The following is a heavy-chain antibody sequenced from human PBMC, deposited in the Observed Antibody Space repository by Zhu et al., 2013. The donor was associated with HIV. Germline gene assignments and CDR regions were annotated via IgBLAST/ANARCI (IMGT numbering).Heavy chain of an antibody. J-gene: IGHJ5*02. CDR1: GVTFSSYA. D-gene: IGHD3-3*02. CDR2: IIPIFGTA. CDR3: AQQRSYGGLSIWFDP. Sequence: QVQLVQSGAEVKKPGSSVKVSCKASGVTFSSYAISWVRQAPGQGLEWMGGIIPIFGTANYTQKFQGRVTITADESTSTAYMELSSLRSEDTAVYYCAQQRSYGGLSIWFDPWGQGTLVTVSS. V-gene: IGHV1-69*01.